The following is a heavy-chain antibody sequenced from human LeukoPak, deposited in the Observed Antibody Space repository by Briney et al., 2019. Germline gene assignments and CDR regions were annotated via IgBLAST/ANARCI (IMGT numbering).Heavy chain of an antibody. CDR2: FYYGANT. CDR1: GASISTSSFH. Sequence: SETLSLTCSVSGASISTSSFHWGWIRQPPGKGLQWIGSFYYGANTYYTPSLKSRVTISVDASKNQFSLNLRSVTVADTAVYYCARSDDPDYWGQGTLVTVSS. J-gene: IGHJ4*02. V-gene: IGHV4-39*01. CDR3: ARSDDPDY. D-gene: IGHD1-1*01.